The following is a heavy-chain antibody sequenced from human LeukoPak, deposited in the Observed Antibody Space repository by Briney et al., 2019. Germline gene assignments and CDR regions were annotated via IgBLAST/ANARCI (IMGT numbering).Heavy chain of an antibody. CDR1: GGSVSSYY. V-gene: IGHV4-4*07. D-gene: IGHD4-17*01. CDR2: IYPSGTT. J-gene: IGHJ4*02. Sequence: SGTLSLTCSVSGGSVSSYYWSWIRQPAGKGLEWIGRIYPSGTTHYNPSLKSRVTMSVDTSKNQFSLKLTSVTAADTAVYYCADDFGDWGQGTLVTVSS. CDR3: ADDFGD.